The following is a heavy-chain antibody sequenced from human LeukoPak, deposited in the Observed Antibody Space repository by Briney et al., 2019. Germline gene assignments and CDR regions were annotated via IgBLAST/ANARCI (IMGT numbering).Heavy chain of an antibody. D-gene: IGHD3-10*01. CDR1: GYTFTGYY. Sequence: ASVKVSCKASGYTFTGYYMHWVRQAPGQGLEWMGWINPNSGGTNYAQKFQGRVTMTRDTSISTAYMELSRLRSDDTAVYYCARHKITMVRGVEGDWFDPWGQGTLVTVSS. V-gene: IGHV1-2*02. J-gene: IGHJ5*02. CDR3: ARHKITMVRGVEGDWFDP. CDR2: INPNSGGT.